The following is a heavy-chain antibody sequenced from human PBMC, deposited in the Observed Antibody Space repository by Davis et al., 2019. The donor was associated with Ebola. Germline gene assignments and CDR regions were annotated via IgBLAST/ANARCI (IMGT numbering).Heavy chain of an antibody. CDR3: ARRCTVPATYIPTYYDYYMDV. D-gene: IGHD6-19*01. CDR2: INHSGSA. Sequence: SETLSLTCAVYGGSFSNYYWTWIRQPPGKGLEWIGEINHSGSANYNPSLKSRVTISVDASKKQFSLKLTSVTAADTAAYFCARRCTVPATYIPTYYDYYMDVWDKGTTVTVSS. J-gene: IGHJ6*03. CDR1: GGSFSNYY. V-gene: IGHV4-34*01.